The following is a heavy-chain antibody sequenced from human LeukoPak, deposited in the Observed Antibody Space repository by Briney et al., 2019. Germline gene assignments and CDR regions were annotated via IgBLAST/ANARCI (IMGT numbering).Heavy chain of an antibody. Sequence: SETLSLTCAVYGGSFSGYYWSWIRQPPGKGLEWIGEINHSGSTNYNPSLKSRVTISVDTSKNQFSLKLSSVTAADTAVYYCARDTDSSGYYDSWGQGTLVTVSS. J-gene: IGHJ5*01. CDR1: GGSFSGYY. CDR2: INHSGST. CDR3: ARDTDSSGYYDS. D-gene: IGHD3-22*01. V-gene: IGHV4-34*01.